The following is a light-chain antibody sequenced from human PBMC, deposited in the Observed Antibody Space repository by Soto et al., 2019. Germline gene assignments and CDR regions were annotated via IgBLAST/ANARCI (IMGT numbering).Light chain of an antibody. Sequence: AIRMTQSPSSLSASTGDIVTITCRASQGISSYLAWYQQKPGKATKLLIYAASTLQSGVPSRFSGNGYGTDFTLTISCLQSEDIGTEYCQQYYSYPLTVGGGTKVEIK. V-gene: IGKV1-8*01. CDR3: QQYYSYPLT. CDR1: QGISSY. CDR2: AAS. J-gene: IGKJ4*02.